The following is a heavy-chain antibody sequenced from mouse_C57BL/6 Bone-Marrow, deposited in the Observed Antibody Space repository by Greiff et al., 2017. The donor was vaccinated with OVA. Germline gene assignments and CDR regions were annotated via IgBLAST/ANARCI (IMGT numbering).Heavy chain of an antibody. CDR2: ISDGGSYT. CDR1: GFTFSSYA. Sequence: VQLKESGGGLVKPGGSLKLSCAASGFTFSSYAMSWVRQTPEKRLEWVATISDGGSYTYYPDNVKGRFTISRDTAKNNLYLQMSHLKSEDTAMYYGARGAVSLYGIFDYAMDYWGQGTSVTVSS. V-gene: IGHV5-4*01. J-gene: IGHJ4*01. D-gene: IGHD1-1*02. CDR3: ARGAVSLYGIFDYAMDY.